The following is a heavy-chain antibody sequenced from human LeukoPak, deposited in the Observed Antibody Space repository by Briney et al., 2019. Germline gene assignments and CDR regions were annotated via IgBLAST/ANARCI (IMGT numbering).Heavy chain of an antibody. CDR2: ITSSSSYI. CDR3: ARDPYSGNYGAYYYYYMDV. V-gene: IGHV3-21*06. D-gene: IGHD1-26*01. J-gene: IGHJ6*03. Sequence: GGSLRLSCAASGFIFSNAWMSWVRQAPGKGLEWVSSITSSSSYIYYADSVKGRFTISRDNAKNSLYLQMDSLRVEDTAEYYCARDPYSGNYGAYYYYYMDVWGKGTTVTVSS. CDR1: GFIFSNAW.